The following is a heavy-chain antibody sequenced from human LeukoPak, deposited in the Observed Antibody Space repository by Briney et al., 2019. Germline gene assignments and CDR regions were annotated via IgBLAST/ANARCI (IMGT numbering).Heavy chain of an antibody. Sequence: ASVKVSCKASGYTFTTYYMHWVRQAPGQGLEWMGIININGGGTDYAQKFQGRVTMTRDISTTTVYMELSSLRPEDTAVYYCARDRLTGYPTPYFDCWGQGTLVTVSS. J-gene: IGHJ4*02. D-gene: IGHD5-18*01. CDR1: GYTFTTYY. V-gene: IGHV1-46*01. CDR3: ARDRLTGYPTPYFDC. CDR2: ININGGGT.